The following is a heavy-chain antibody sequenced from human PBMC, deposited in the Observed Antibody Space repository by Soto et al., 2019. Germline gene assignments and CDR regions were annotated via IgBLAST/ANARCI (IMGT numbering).Heavy chain of an antibody. D-gene: IGHD3-9*01. J-gene: IGHJ5*02. CDR1: GYSFTSYW. V-gene: IGHV5-51*01. CDR2: IYPGDSDT. CDR3: PRQGRITIFTNWFDP. Sequence: PGESLKISCKGSGYSFTSYWIGWVRQMPGEGLEWMGIIYPGDSDTRYSPSFQGQVTISADKSISTAYLQWSSLKASDTAMYYCPRQGRITIFTNWFDPWGQGTLVTVSS.